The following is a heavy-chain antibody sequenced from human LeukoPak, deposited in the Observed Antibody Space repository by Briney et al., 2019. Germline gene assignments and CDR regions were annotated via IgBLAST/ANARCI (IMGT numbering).Heavy chain of an antibody. Sequence: GGSLRLSCAASGFTFSIYSMNWVRQAPGKGLEWVSSISSSSNYIYYADSVMGRFTISRDNAKDSLYLQMNSLRADDTAVYYCARDGGITGDTRIDYWGQGALVTVSS. V-gene: IGHV3-21*01. D-gene: IGHD3-16*01. CDR1: GFTFSIYS. J-gene: IGHJ4*02. CDR2: ISSSSNYI. CDR3: ARDGGITGDTRIDY.